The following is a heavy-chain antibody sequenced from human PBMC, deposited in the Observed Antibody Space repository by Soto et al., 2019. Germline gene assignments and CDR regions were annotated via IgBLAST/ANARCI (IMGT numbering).Heavy chain of an antibody. J-gene: IGHJ5*02. CDR3: ARSTTVTTRWLDP. V-gene: IGHV4-34*01. Sequence: SETLSLTCAVYGGSFSGYYWSWIRQPPGKGLEWIGEINHSGSTNYNPSLKSRVTISVDTSKNQFSLKLSSVTAADTAVYYCARSTTVTTRWLDPWGQGTLVTVSS. D-gene: IGHD4-4*01. CDR2: INHSGST. CDR1: GGSFSGYY.